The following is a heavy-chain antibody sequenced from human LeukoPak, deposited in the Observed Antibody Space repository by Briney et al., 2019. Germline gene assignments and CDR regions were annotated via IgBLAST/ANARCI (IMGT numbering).Heavy chain of an antibody. CDR1: GGSISSYY. J-gene: IGHJ4*02. D-gene: IGHD6-19*01. CDR2: IYTSGST. Sequence: SEALSLTCTVSGGSISSYYWSWIRQPAGKGLEWIGRIYTSGSTNYNPSLKSRVTMSVDTSKNQFSLKLSSVTAADTAVYYCARVSQQWLALDYWGQGTLVTVSS. CDR3: ARVSQQWLALDY. V-gene: IGHV4-4*07.